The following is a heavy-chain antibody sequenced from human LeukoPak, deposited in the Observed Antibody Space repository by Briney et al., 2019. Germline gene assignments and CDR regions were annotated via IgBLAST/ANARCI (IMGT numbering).Heavy chain of an antibody. Sequence: PGGSLRLSCAASGFTFSSYGMHWVRQAPGKGLEWVAFIRYDGSNKYYADSVKGRFTISRDNAKNSLYLQMNSLRAEDTAVYYCASPYNWNDEYFLAFDIWGQGTMVTVSS. J-gene: IGHJ3*02. CDR1: GFTFSSYG. CDR3: ASPYNWNDEYFLAFDI. V-gene: IGHV3-30*02. CDR2: IRYDGSNK. D-gene: IGHD1-1*01.